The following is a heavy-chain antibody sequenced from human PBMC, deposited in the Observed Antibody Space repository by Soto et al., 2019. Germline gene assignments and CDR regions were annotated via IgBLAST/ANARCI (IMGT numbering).Heavy chain of an antibody. D-gene: IGHD5-12*01. J-gene: IGHJ3*02. CDR2: IYYSGST. Sequence: QVQLQESGPGLVKPSETLSLTCTVPGGSISSYYWSWIRQPPGKGLEWIGYIYYSGSTNYNPSLKSRVTISVDTSKNQFSLKLSSVTAADTAVYYCARDLGGRWLQLSSNAFDIWGQGTMVTVSS. CDR1: GGSISSYY. CDR3: ARDLGGRWLQLSSNAFDI. V-gene: IGHV4-59*01.